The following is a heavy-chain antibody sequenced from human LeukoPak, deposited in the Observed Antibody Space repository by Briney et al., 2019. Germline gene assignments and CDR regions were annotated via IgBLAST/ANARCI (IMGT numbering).Heavy chain of an antibody. CDR3: AKDGISSGYFYYFDN. J-gene: IGHJ4*02. Sequence: GGSLRLSCAAAGFSFGNHPMSWVRQAPGKGLEWVSAISASGGTTRYADSVKGRFTISRDNSKNNLYLQLSSLRAEDTAIYHCAKDGISSGYFYYFDNWGQGTLVTVSS. V-gene: IGHV3-23*01. CDR2: ISASGGTT. CDR1: GFSFGNHP. D-gene: IGHD3-22*01.